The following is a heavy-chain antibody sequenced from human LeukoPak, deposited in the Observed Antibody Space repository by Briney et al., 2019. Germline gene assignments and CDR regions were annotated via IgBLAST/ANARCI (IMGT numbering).Heavy chain of an antibody. CDR3: ARDSTLGRPGWFDL. D-gene: IGHD2-2*01. CDR2: TYYSGST. CDR1: GGSISSGGYY. Sequence: SETLSLTCTVSGGSISSGGYYWSWIRQHPGRGLEWIGYTYYSGSTYYNPSLKSRVTISVDTSKNQFSLKLSSVTAADTAVYYCARDSTLGRPGWFDLWGQGTLVTVSS. V-gene: IGHV4-31*03. J-gene: IGHJ5*02.